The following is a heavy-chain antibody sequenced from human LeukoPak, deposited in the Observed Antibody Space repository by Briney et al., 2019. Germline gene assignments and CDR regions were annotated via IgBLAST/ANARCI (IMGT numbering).Heavy chain of an antibody. V-gene: IGHV3-30*02. CDR2: IQYDGSNK. Sequence: GGSLGLSCAASGFTFSSYDIHWVRQAPGKGLKWVSFIQYDGSNKYYADSVKGRFTISRDNSKNTLYLQMNSLRAEDTAVCYCAKSDWPENAFDIWGQGTMVTVSS. D-gene: IGHD1-14*01. CDR3: AKSDWPENAFDI. J-gene: IGHJ3*02. CDR1: GFTFSSYD.